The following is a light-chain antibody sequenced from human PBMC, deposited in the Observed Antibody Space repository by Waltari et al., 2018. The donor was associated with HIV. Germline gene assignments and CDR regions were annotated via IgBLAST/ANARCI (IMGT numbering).Light chain of an antibody. Sequence: QSVLTQPPSASGTPGQRVTISCSGSSSNIGGNYVYWYQQLPGTAPKLLIYRNNRRPSGVPDRVSGSKSCTSASLAISGLRSEDEADYYCAAWDDSLSGLVFGGGTKLTVL. J-gene: IGLJ3*02. CDR3: AAWDDSLSGLV. V-gene: IGLV1-47*01. CDR1: SSNIGGNY. CDR2: RNN.